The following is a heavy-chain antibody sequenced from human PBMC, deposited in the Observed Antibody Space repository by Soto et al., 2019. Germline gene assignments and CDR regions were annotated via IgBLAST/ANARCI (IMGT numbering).Heavy chain of an antibody. V-gene: IGHV3-7*03. J-gene: IGHJ4*02. CDR3: ARYYRGSGRYFFDY. Sequence: GSLRLSCVASGFTFISSFMGWIRQAPGKGLEWVANINQDGGVTYYVDSVEGRFTISRDNTKDSLYLQMNSLRGEDTAIYYCARYYRGSGRYFFDYWGQGTPVTVSS. CDR1: GFTFISSF. D-gene: IGHD6-19*01. CDR2: INQDGGVT.